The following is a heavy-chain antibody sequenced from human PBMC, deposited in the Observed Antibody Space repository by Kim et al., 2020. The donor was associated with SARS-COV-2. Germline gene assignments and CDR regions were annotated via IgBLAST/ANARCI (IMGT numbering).Heavy chain of an antibody. CDR3: ARWALHTVFFDY. V-gene: IGHV4-39*01. J-gene: IGHJ4*02. Sequence: YYHPSRKSRVTISVDTSKNQFSLKLSSVTAADTAVYYCARWALHTVFFDYWGQGTLVTVSS. D-gene: IGHD4-4*01.